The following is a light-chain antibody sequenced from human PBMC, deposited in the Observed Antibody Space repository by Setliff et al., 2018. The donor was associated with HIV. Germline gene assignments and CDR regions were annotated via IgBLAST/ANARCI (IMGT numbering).Light chain of an antibody. Sequence: QSALTQPASVSGSPGQSITVPCTGTSSDIGAFDFVSWYRQHPGKAPELMIYDVTNRPSGVSPRFSCSKSGNTASLTISGLQAEDEADYYCASYANSDVLIFGSGTKVTVL. CDR2: DVT. CDR1: SSDIGAFDF. V-gene: IGLV2-14*03. J-gene: IGLJ1*01. CDR3: ASYANSDVLI.